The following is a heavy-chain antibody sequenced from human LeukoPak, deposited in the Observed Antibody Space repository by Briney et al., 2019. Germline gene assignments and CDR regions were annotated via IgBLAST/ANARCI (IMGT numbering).Heavy chain of an antibody. CDR3: ATKRITMVRGVIPSPYYYYGMDV. CDR1: GYTLTELS. D-gene: IGHD3-10*01. CDR2: FDPEDGET. J-gene: IGHJ6*02. Sequence: ASLKVSCKVSGYTLTELSMHWVRQAPGKGLEWMGGFDPEDGETIYAQKFQGRVTMNEDTSTDTAYMELSSLRSEDTAVYYCATKRITMVRGVIPSPYYYYGMDVWGQGTTVTVSS. V-gene: IGHV1-24*01.